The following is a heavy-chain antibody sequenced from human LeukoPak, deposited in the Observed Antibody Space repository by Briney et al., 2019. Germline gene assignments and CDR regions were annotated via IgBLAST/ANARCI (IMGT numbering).Heavy chain of an antibody. V-gene: IGHV3-23*01. J-gene: IGHJ3*02. D-gene: IGHD2-2*01. CDR1: GFTFSTYA. CDR2: ISGGGSST. Sequence: GGSLRLSCAASGFTFSTYAMSWVRQAPGKGLEWVSVISGGGSSTYYADSVKGRFTISRDNSENTLYLQMNSLRAEDTAVYYCARDLVVVPAALRANAFDIWGQGTMVTVSS. CDR3: ARDLVVVPAALRANAFDI.